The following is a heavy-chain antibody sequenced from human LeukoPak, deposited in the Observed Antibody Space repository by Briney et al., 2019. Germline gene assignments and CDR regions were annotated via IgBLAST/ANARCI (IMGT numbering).Heavy chain of an antibody. Sequence: GSLRLSCAASGFTFSNYMMHWVRQAPGKGLVWVSRIKSDGITITYADSVKGRFTISRDNAKNTLYLQMNSLRAEDTAVYYCLRDLNWSLDQWGQGTLVTVSS. D-gene: IGHD1-20*01. J-gene: IGHJ4*02. CDR3: LRDLNWSLDQ. V-gene: IGHV3-74*01. CDR2: IKSDGITI. CDR1: GFTFSNYM.